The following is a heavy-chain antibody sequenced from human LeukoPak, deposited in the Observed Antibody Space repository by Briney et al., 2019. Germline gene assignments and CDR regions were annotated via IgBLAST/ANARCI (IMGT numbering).Heavy chain of an antibody. D-gene: IGHD3-22*01. J-gene: IGHJ6*04. CDR3: AKANHDSSGYYGMDV. CDR2: IYSGGST. Sequence: PGGSLRLSCAASGFTVSSNYMSWVRQAPGKGLEWVSIIYSGGSTFYADSVKGRFTISRDNSKNTLYLQMNSLRAEDTAVYYCAKANHDSSGYYGMDVWGKGTTVTISS. V-gene: IGHV3-53*01. CDR1: GFTVSSNY.